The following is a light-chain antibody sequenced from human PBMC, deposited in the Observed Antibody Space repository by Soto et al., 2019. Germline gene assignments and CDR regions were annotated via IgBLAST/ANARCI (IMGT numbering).Light chain of an antibody. CDR1: QNISRY. CDR3: QQTYSAPRGT. V-gene: IGKV1-39*01. CDR2: SAS. J-gene: IGKJ1*01. Sequence: DIQMTQSPASLSPSVGDRVTISCRASQNISRYLNWYQQKPGKAPKLLIYSASFLQSGVPSRVSGSGSGTDFTLTISSLQPEDFATYYCQQTYSAPRGTFDQGTKVEIK.